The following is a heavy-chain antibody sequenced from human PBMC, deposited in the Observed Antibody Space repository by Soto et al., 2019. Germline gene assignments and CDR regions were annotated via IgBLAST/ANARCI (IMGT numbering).Heavy chain of an antibody. V-gene: IGHV1-18*01. CDR1: GYTFTSYG. CDR2: ISAYNGNT. D-gene: IGHD3-10*01. Sequence: QVQLVQSGAEVKKPGASVKVSCKASGYTFTSYGISWVRQAPGQGLEWMGWISAYNGNTNYAQKLQGXGXXXTXXATSTAYMELRSLRSDHTAVYYCAREYYYGPGGAYWGQGTLVTVSS. CDR3: AREYYYGPGGAY. J-gene: IGHJ4*02.